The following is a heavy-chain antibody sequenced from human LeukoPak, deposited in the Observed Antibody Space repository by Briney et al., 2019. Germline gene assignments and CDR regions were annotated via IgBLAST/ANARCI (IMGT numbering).Heavy chain of an antibody. CDR3: ARDGKAAYCGGDCYSGGFDY. J-gene: IGHJ4*02. CDR1: GFTFSDYY. D-gene: IGHD2-21*01. V-gene: IGHV3-11*04. Sequence: GGSLRLSCAVSGFTFSDYYMSWIRQAPGKGLEWVSYISSSGSTIYYADSVKGRFTISRDNAKNSLYLQMNSLRAEDTAVYYCARDGKAAYCGGDCYSGGFDYWGQGTLVTVSS. CDR2: ISSSGSTI.